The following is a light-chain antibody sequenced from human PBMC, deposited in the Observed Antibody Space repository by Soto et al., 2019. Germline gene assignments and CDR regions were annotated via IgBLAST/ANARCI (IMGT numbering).Light chain of an antibody. V-gene: IGLV2-14*01. CDR1: NSDVGTYNY. J-gene: IGLJ3*02. CDR3: QAWDSSMAR. Sequence: QSALTQPASVSGSPGQSITISCTGTNSDVGTYNYVSWYQQHPGKAPKFVVYEVSDRPSGVSDRFSGSKSGNTASLTISGLQAEDEADYYCQAWDSSMARFGGGTQLTVL. CDR2: EVS.